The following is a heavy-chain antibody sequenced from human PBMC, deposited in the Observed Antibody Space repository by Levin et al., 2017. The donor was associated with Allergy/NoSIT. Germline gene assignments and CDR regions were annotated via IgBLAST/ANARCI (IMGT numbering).Heavy chain of an antibody. CDR3: ARSFLAPSQVIVGAIDL. V-gene: IGHV3-9*01. D-gene: IGHD1-26*01. CDR1: GFTFDDHG. CDR2: IGWNGGDI. J-gene: IGHJ5*02. Sequence: PGGSLRLSCGASGFTFDDHGMHWVRRAPGKGLEWVAHIGWNGGDIAYADSVKGRFTISRDNARNSLFLQMTSLRPDDTAFYFCARSFLAPSQVIVGAIDLWGPGTLVTVSS.